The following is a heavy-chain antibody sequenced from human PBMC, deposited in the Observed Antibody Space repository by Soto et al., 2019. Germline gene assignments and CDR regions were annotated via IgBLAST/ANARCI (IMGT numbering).Heavy chain of an antibody. Sequence: PLEIRSLTCGVYGGSFKDNYWSWIRQPPGKGLECIGEINDSGSTNYNPSLKSRLTMSEEISNKQFSLKLSSVTAADTAVYYCARLLRLGEIVDFYYYYGLDFCGQGTTAT. CDR3: ARLLRLGEIVDFYYYYGLDF. J-gene: IGHJ6*02. CDR1: GGSFKDNY. D-gene: IGHD3-16*01. CDR2: INDSGST. V-gene: IGHV4-34*01.